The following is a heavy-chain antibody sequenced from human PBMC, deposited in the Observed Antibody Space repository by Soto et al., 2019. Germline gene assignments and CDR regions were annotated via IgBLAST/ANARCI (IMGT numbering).Heavy chain of an antibody. V-gene: IGHV1-69*01. CDR2: IIPIFGTA. J-gene: IGHJ6*02. Sequence: QVQLVQSGAEVKKPGSSVKVSCKASGGTFSSYAISWVRQAPGQGLEWMGGIIPIFGTANYAQKFQGRVTITADESTSTAYRELSSLRSEDTAVYYCARGGGYGELYYYYGMDVWGQGTTVTVSS. CDR3: ARGGGYGELYYYYGMDV. D-gene: IGHD4-17*01. CDR1: GGTFSSYA.